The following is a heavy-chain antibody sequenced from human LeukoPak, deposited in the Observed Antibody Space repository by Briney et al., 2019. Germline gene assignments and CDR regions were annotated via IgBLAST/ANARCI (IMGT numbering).Heavy chain of an antibody. CDR2: INHSGST. CDR1: GFTFSSYV. J-gene: IGHJ4*02. Sequence: GSLRLSCAASGFTFSSYVMNWVRQPPGKGLEWIGEINHSGSTNYNPSLKSRVTISVDTSKNQFSLKLSSVTAADTAVYYCARDAVVPASLLDYWGQGTLVTVSS. CDR3: ARDAVVPASLLDY. D-gene: IGHD2-2*01. V-gene: IGHV4-34*01.